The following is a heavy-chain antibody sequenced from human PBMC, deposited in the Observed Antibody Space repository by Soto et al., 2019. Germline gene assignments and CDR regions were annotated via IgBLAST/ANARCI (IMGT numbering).Heavy chain of an antibody. V-gene: IGHV4-34*01. CDR2: INHSGRT. J-gene: IGHJ4*02. CDR1: GGSFSGYY. CDR3: ARDKITCLFDY. D-gene: IGHD3-10*01. Sequence: QVQLQQWGAGLLKPSETLSLTCAVYGGSFSGYYWTWIRQPPGTGLEWIGEINHSGRTNYNPSLKSRVTISVDTSQNQFSLTPTSVTAADTAVYYCARDKITCLFDYWGQGTLVTVSS.